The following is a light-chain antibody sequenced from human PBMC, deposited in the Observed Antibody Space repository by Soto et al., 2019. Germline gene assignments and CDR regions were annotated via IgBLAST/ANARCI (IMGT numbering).Light chain of an antibody. Sequence: EIVMTQSPATLSVSPGERATLSCRASQSVSSNLAWYQQKPGQAPRLLIYGASTRATGITARFSGSGSGTAFTLTSSSLQYADFAVYYYQQYNKWPPITFGQGTRLEIK. CDR1: QSVSSN. CDR2: GAS. CDR3: QQYNKWPPIT. J-gene: IGKJ5*01. V-gene: IGKV3-15*01.